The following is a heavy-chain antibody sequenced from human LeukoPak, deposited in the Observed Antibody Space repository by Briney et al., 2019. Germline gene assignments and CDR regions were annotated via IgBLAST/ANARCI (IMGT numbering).Heavy chain of an antibody. Sequence: QSGASLRLSCAASGFSLSGNAVSWVRQAPGKRPEWVAGIGPDDATFYPASVRGRFTISRDTSQNTMYLQMNSLRAEDTALYYCAKGNLQLGQDACDIWGQGTMVTVSS. CDR3: AKGNLQLGQDACDI. J-gene: IGHJ3*02. CDR1: GFSLSGNA. D-gene: IGHD5-18*01. CDR2: IGPDDAT. V-gene: IGHV3-23*01.